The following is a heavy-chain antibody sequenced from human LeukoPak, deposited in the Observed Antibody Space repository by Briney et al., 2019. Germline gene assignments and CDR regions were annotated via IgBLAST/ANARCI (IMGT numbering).Heavy chain of an antibody. CDR2: IYYSGST. CDR3: ERDRITMVRGALRYYGMDV. Sequence: SETLSLTCTVSGGSINNYYWSWIRQPPGKGLEWIGYIYYSGSTNYNPSLKSRVTISVDTSKNQFSLKLNSVTAADTAVYYCERDRITMVRGALRYYGMDVWGQGTTVTVSS. J-gene: IGHJ6*02. CDR1: GGSINNYY. D-gene: IGHD3-10*01. V-gene: IGHV4-59*01.